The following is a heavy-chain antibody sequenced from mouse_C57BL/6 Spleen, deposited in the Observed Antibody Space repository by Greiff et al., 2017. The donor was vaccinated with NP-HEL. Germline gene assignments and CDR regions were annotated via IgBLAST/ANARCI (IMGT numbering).Heavy chain of an antibody. Sequence: VHVKQSGPELVKPGASVKIPCKASGYTFTDYNMDWVKQSHGKSLEWIGDINPNNGGTIYNQKFKGKATLTVDKSSSTAYMELRSLTSEDTAVYYCARGVYGSSGDYFDYWGQGTTLTVSS. D-gene: IGHD1-1*01. CDR3: ARGVYGSSGDYFDY. CDR1: GYTFTDYN. J-gene: IGHJ2*01. V-gene: IGHV1-18*01. CDR2: INPNNGGT.